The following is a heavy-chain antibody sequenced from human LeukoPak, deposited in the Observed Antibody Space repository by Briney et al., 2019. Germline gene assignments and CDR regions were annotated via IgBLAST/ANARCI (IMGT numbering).Heavy chain of an antibody. CDR2: IYYSGST. V-gene: IGHV4-59*06. Sequence: SETLSLTCTVSGGSISSYYWSWIRQHPGKGLEWIGYIYYSGSTYYNPSLKSRVTISVDTSKNQFSLKLSSVTAADTAVYYCARNYYDSSGYYYFDYWGQGTLVTVSS. D-gene: IGHD3-22*01. J-gene: IGHJ4*02. CDR3: ARNYYDSSGYYYFDY. CDR1: GGSISSYY.